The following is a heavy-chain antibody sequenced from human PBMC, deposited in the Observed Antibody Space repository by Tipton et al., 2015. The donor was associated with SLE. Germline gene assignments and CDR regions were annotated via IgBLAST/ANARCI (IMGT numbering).Heavy chain of an antibody. J-gene: IGHJ3*02. CDR1: GGSISSSSFY. CDR2: IYYSGST. Sequence: TLSLTCTVSGGSISSSSFYWSWIRQPPGKGLEWIGYIYYSGSTNYNPSLKSRVTISVDTSKNQFSLKLSSVTAADTAVYYCAREKGDAYPNLVAFDIWGQGTMVTVSS. D-gene: IGHD3-16*01. V-gene: IGHV4-61*01. CDR3: AREKGDAYPNLVAFDI.